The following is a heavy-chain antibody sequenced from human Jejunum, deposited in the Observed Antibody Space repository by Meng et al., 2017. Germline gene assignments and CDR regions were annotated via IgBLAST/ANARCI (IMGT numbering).Heavy chain of an antibody. CDR1: GFPFSTYS. J-gene: IGHJ4*01. CDR2: IKPDGNTI. CDR3: ARDNDWVVWDY. D-gene: IGHD1-1*01. V-gene: IGHV3-74*01. Sequence: GESLKISCAASGFPFSTYSMHWVRQAPGKGLVWVSQIKPDGNTINYADSVRGRFTISRDNAKSTLYLEMNSLRAEDAAVYYCARDNDWVVWDYWGRGTLVTVSS.